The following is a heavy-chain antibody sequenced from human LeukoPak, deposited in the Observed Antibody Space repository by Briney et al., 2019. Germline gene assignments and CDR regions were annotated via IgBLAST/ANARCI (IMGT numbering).Heavy chain of an antibody. Sequence: ASVKVSYKASGGTFSSYAISWVRQAPGQGLEWMGGIIPIFGTANYAQKFQSRVTITADESTSTAYMELSSLRSEDTAVYYCARATGGLRYFDWLFDYWGQGTLVTVSS. J-gene: IGHJ4*02. CDR2: IIPIFGTA. CDR1: GGTFSSYA. D-gene: IGHD3-9*01. CDR3: ARATGGLRYFDWLFDY. V-gene: IGHV1-69*01.